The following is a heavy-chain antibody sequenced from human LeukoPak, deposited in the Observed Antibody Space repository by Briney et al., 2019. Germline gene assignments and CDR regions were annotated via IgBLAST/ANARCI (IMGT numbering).Heavy chain of an antibody. V-gene: IGHV4-34*01. CDR2: VHYSGSA. D-gene: IGHD3-10*01. CDR1: GGSFSGYY. CDR3: ARGQWFRAF. Sequence: TETLSLTCAVYGGSFSGYYWTWIRQSPGRGLEWIGEVHYSGSATYNPSLKSRVTISVDTSINQFSLKMNSVTAADTAVYYCARGQWFRAFWSRGTPVTVSS. J-gene: IGHJ4*02.